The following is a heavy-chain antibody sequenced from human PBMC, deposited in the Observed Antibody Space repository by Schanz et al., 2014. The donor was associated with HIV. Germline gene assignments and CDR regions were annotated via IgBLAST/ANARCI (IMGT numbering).Heavy chain of an antibody. CDR3: ARDQNVISMVRGVMGGVDY. J-gene: IGHJ4*02. V-gene: IGHV1-18*01. D-gene: IGHD3-10*01. Sequence: QVQLVQSGTEVKKPGASVKVSCKASGYTFISYVISWVRQAPGQGLEWMGWISAYNGNTNYAQKFQGRLTMTTDTATSTAYMELRSLRSDDTAVYYCARDQNVISMVRGVMGGVDYWGQGTLVTVSS. CDR2: ISAYNGNT. CDR1: GYTFISYV.